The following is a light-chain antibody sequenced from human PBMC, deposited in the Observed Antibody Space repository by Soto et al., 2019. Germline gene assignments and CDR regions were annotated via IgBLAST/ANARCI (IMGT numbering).Light chain of an antibody. CDR3: QQSYSTVT. V-gene: IGKV1-39*01. Sequence: DIQMTQSPPSLSASVGDRITITCRASQSISFYLNWYQQKPGEAPKLLIYAASTLQTGVPSRFSGSGSGTDFTLTISSLQREDFATYSCQQSYSTVTFGQGTKVDIK. CDR2: AAS. CDR1: QSISFY. J-gene: IGKJ1*01.